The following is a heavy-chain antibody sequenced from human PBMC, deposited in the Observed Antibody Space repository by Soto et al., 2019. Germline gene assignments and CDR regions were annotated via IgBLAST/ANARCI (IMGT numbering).Heavy chain of an antibody. D-gene: IGHD3-3*02. V-gene: IGHV1-2*02. CDR2: INTLSGDT. CDR3: ARSLLNVILPLGY. Sequence: GASVKVSFKASGYTFSGYYMHWVRQAPGQGLEWMGWINTLSGDTSFPQKFQGRLAMTRDTSIDTAFMEVSRLTSDDTAIYYCARSLLNVILPLGYWGQGTLVTVSS. J-gene: IGHJ4*02. CDR1: GYTFSGYY.